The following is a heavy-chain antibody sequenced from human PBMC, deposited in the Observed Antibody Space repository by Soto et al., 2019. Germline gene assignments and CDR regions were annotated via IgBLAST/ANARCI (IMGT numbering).Heavy chain of an antibody. CDR3: AIHSPPFPDVSGPWDV. J-gene: IGHJ6*02. V-gene: IGHV4-59*08. D-gene: IGHD3-10*02. Sequence: QVQLQASGPGLVRPSETLSLTCTVSGGSISNSYWSWIRQSPEKGLEWIGYIYSSGSTNYNPSLNNRGTISVDTSKTLFSLKLSSLSAADTAVYYCAIHSPPFPDVSGPWDVLGQGTTVTVSS. CDR1: GGSISNSY. CDR2: IYSSGST.